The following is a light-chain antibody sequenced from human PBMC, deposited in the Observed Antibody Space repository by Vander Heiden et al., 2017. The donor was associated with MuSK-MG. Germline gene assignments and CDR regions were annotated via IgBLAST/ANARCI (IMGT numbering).Light chain of an antibody. CDR1: QAIARY. CDR3: QQLNSYVFT. J-gene: IGKJ3*01. V-gene: IGKV1-9*01. Sequence: RLTQSPSFLSASVGDRVTITCRASQAIARYLAWYQQKPGKAPKLLIYTASTLQSGVPSRFSGSGSGTEFTLTISSLQPEDFATYYCQQLNSYVFTFGPGTKVDIK. CDR2: TAS.